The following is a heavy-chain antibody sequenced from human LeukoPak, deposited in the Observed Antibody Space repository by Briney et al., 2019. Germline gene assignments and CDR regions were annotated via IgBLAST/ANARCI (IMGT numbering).Heavy chain of an antibody. J-gene: IGHJ5*02. CDR3: AGDRDRGSPPGWSHP. CDR2: IYYSGST. D-gene: IGHD1-26*01. Sequence: SETLSLTCTVSGGSISSYYWSWIRQPPGKGLEWIGYIYYSGSTNYNPSLKSRVTISVDTSKNQFSLQLSSVTAADTAVYYCAGDRDRGSPPGWSHPGGKEPLATVSS. CDR1: GGSISSYY. V-gene: IGHV4-59*01.